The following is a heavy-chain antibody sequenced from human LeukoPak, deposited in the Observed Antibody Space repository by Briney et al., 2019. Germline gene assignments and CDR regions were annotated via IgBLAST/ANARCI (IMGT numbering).Heavy chain of an antibody. CDR3: ARRGGSTATGYYFDY. Sequence: GRSLRLSCAASGFTFSDYYLSWICQGPGKGLERVSYISSSTSYTNYADSVKGRFTISRENAKNSLYLHMNSLRGEDTAVYYCARRGGSTATGYYFDYWGQGTLVTVSA. CDR1: GFTFSDYY. J-gene: IGHJ4*02. V-gene: IGHV3-11*06. CDR2: ISSSTSYT. D-gene: IGHD3-10*01.